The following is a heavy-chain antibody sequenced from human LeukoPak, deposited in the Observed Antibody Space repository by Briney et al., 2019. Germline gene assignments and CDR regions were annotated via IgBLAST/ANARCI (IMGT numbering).Heavy chain of an antibody. CDR2: ISSIGSSQ. V-gene: IGHV3-48*03. CDR1: GFIFSSYE. D-gene: IGHD3-10*01. Sequence: PGGSLRLSCAASGFIFSSYEMNWIRQAPGKGLEWVAYISSIGSSQSYADSVKGRFTISRDNAKNSLYLQMNSLRDEDTALYYCAKDMVVWFGEFAFDYWGQGTLVTVSS. CDR3: AKDMVVWFGEFAFDY. J-gene: IGHJ4*02.